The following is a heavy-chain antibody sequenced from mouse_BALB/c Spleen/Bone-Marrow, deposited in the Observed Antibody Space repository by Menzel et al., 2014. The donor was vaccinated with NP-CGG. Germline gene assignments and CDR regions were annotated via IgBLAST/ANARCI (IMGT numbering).Heavy chain of an antibody. Sequence: QVQLKESGTELVKPGASVKLSCKASGYTFTTYYIYWVKQRAGQGLEWIGEINPSNGGTNFNEKYKSKATLTVDKSSSTSYMQLSSLTSEDSAVYYCTRGGHNYDAIDYRGQGTSVTVSS. J-gene: IGHJ4*01. CDR3: TRGGHNYDAIDY. CDR1: GYTFTTYY. D-gene: IGHD1-1*02. CDR2: INPSNGGT. V-gene: IGHV1-53*01.